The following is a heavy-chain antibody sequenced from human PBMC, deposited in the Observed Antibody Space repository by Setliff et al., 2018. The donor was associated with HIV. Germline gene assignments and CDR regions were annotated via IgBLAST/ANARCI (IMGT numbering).Heavy chain of an antibody. D-gene: IGHD3-22*01. CDR3: ARGETMIVVAFDY. V-gene: IGHV4-61*02. Sequence: SETLSLTCTVSGGSISSGNYYWSWIRQPAGKGLEWIGRIYISGSTNYNPSLESRVTISLDTSKNQFSLKLRSVTAADTAVYYCARGETMIVVAFDYWGQGTLVTVSS. J-gene: IGHJ4*02. CDR1: GGSISSGNYY. CDR2: IYISGST.